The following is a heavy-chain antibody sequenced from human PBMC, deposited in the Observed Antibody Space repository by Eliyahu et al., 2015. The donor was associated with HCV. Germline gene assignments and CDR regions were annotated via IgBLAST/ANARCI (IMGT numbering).Heavy chain of an antibody. D-gene: IGHD4-17*01. V-gene: IGHV3-15*01. J-gene: IGHJ4*02. CDR3: TTRGGDGDYGDY. CDR2: IKTKGDDGTI. CDR1: GLAFKNAW. Sequence: EVQLVESGGGLVKPGGSLTLSCVASGLAFKNAWMNWVRQAPGKGLEWVGRIKTKGDDGTIDYPAPVKGRFTISRDDSKNTLYLQMNSLKTEDSAIYYCTTRGGDGDYGDYWGRGTLVTVSS.